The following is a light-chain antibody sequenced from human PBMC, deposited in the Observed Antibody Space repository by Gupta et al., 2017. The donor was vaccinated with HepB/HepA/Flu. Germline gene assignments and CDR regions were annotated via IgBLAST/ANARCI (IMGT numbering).Light chain of an antibody. CDR3: QQDGSSPCS. V-gene: IGKV3-20*01. CDR2: CAS. J-gene: IGKJ2*04. CDR1: QPIESNY. Sequence: DIVLTQSPVSLSFSPGERASLSCRASQPIESNYLAWYQQKPGQAPRLLIYCASNRATGVPYRFSGSGSGTDFTLTISGLEPEDFAVYYCQQDGSSPCSFGQGTKVEIK.